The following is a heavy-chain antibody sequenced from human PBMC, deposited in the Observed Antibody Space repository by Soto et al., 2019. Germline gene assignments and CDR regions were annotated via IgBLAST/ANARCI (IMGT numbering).Heavy chain of an antibody. Sequence: GGSLRLSCAASGFTFSSYAMSWVRQAPGKGLEWVSAISGSGGSTYYADSVKGRFTISRDNFKNTLYLQMNSLRAEDTAVYYCAKEYYYGSGSYMKDWFDPWGQGTLVTVSS. D-gene: IGHD3-10*01. V-gene: IGHV3-23*01. CDR1: GFTFSSYA. CDR3: AKEYYYGSGSYMKDWFDP. J-gene: IGHJ5*02. CDR2: ISGSGGST.